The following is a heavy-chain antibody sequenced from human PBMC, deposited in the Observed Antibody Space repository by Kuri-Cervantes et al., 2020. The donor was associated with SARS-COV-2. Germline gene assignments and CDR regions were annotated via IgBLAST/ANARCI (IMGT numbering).Heavy chain of an antibody. Sequence: GGSLRLSCGASGFSLTNYAIHWVRQAPGKGLEWVSVIWYDGKNEYYAGSVEGRFNISRDTSKNTVSLHMNSLRAEDTAMYYCAMGAANSYMDVWGRGTTVTVSS. J-gene: IGHJ6*03. D-gene: IGHD3-16*01. V-gene: IGHV3-33*08. CDR3: AMGAANSYMDV. CDR1: GFSLTNYA. CDR2: IWYDGKNE.